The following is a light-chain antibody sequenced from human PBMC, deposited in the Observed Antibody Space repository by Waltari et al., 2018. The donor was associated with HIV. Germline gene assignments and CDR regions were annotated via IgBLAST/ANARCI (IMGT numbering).Light chain of an antibody. CDR3: LLSHSGGPWG. Sequence: QAVVTQEPSLTVSPGDTVTLTCGSSTGAVTSGHYPYWFQQKPGQAPTTVIYDTKNKPSWTRARFSGSLVGDKAALTLSGAQPEDEADYYCLLSHSGGPWGFGGGTKLTVL. CDR1: TGAVTSGHY. V-gene: IGLV7-46*01. J-gene: IGLJ3*02. CDR2: DTK.